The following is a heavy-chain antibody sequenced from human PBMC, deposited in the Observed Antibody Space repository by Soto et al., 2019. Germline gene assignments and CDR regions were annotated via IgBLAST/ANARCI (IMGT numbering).Heavy chain of an antibody. D-gene: IGHD6-19*01. Sequence: PAGSLRLSCAASGFVFSAYALLWVRQAPGKGLEWVAAISYDGTNKYYADSIKGRFTISRDNSANTLFLQVNSLRREDTAMYYCARDLSPYTSGWYGIDFWGHGTLVTV. CDR1: GFVFSAYA. V-gene: IGHV3-30*04. J-gene: IGHJ4*01. CDR2: ISYDGTNK. CDR3: ARDLSPYTSGWYGIDF.